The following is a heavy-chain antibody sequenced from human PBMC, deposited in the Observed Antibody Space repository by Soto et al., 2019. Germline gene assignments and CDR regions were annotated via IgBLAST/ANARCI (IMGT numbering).Heavy chain of an antibody. D-gene: IGHD2-2*01. CDR3: AREDIVVVPAANYYYGMDI. J-gene: IGHJ6*02. CDR2: ISAYNGNT. Sequence: ASVKVSCKASGYTFTSHGISWVRQAPGQGLEWMGWISAYNGNTNYAQKLQGRVTMTTDTSTSTAYMELRSLRSDDTAVYYCAREDIVVVPAANYYYGMDIWRQGTTVIASS. V-gene: IGHV1-18*01. CDR1: GYTFTSHG.